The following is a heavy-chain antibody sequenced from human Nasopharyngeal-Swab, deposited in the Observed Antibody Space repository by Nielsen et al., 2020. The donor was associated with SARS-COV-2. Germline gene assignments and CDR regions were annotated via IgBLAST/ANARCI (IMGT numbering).Heavy chain of an antibody. J-gene: IGHJ6*03. CDR2: ISYDGSNK. Sequence: WLRQPPGKGLEWVAVISYDGSNKYYADSVKGRFTISRDNSKNTLYLQMNSMRAEDTAVYYCARDRAVAATPDYYYYYMDVWGKGTTVTVSS. CDR3: ARDRAVAATPDYYYYYMDV. D-gene: IGHD2-15*01. V-gene: IGHV3-30-3*01.